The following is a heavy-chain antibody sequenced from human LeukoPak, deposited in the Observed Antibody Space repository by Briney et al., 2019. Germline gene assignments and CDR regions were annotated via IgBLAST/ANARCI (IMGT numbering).Heavy chain of an antibody. CDR2: ISYDGSNK. CDR1: GFTFSNYG. Sequence: GGSLRLSCAASGFTFSNYGMHWVRQAPGKGLEWVAVISYDGSNKYYADSVKGRFTISRDNSRNTLFLQMNSLGAEDTAVYYCAKVSYNYGDFEYWGQGTLVTVSS. D-gene: IGHD5-24*01. J-gene: IGHJ4*02. V-gene: IGHV3-30*18. CDR3: AKVSYNYGDFEY.